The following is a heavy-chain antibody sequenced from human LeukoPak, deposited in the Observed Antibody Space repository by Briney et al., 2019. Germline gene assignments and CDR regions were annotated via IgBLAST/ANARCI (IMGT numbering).Heavy chain of an antibody. CDR2: ISYDGSNK. CDR3: ARAKPSAMWLRSLVGY. D-gene: IGHD5-12*01. Sequence: GGSLRLSCAASGFTFGSYAMHWVRQAPGKGLEWVAVISYDGSNKYYADSVKGRFTISRDNSKNTLYLQMNSLRAEDTAVYYCARAKPSAMWLRSLVGYWGQGTLVTVSS. V-gene: IGHV3-30*04. CDR1: GFTFGSYA. J-gene: IGHJ4*02.